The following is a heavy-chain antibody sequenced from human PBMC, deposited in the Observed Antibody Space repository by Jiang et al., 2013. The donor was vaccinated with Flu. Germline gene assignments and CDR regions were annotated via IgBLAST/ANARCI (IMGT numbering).Heavy chain of an antibody. CDR1: GGSFSGYY. V-gene: IGHV4-34*01. D-gene: IGHD5-18*01. CDR2: INHSGST. Sequence: LLKPSETLSLTCAVYGGSFSGYYWSWIRQPPGKGLEWIGEINHSGSTNYNPSLKSRVTISVDTSKNQFSLKLSSVTAADTAVYYCARAIGIRGYSFGSHSLRFDSWGRGTLVTVSS. CDR3: ARAIGIRGYSFGSHSLRFDS. J-gene: IGHJ4*02.